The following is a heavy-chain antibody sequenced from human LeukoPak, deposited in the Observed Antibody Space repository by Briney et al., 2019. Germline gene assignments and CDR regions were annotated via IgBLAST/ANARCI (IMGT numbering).Heavy chain of an antibody. CDR2: IRYDGSNK. CDR3: AKDKAAAGIVVVISPFDY. V-gene: IGHV3-30*02. D-gene: IGHD3-22*01. CDR1: GFTFSSYG. Sequence: GGSLRLSCAASGFTFSSYGMHWVRQAPGKGLEWVAFIRYDGSNKYYADSVKGRFTISRDNSKNTLYLQMNSLRAEDTAVYYCAKDKAAAGIVVVISPFDYWGQGTLVTVSS. J-gene: IGHJ4*02.